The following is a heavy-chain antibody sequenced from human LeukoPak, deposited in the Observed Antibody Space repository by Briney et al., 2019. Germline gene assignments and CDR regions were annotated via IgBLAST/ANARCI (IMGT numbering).Heavy chain of an antibody. CDR1: GYIFTSFG. J-gene: IGHJ4*02. CDR3: ARDTRSSGRTYFDY. D-gene: IGHD3-10*01. Sequence: ASVKVSCKASGYIFTSFGIGWVRQAPGQGLEWMGWISAYSGDTDYAQKLQGRVTMTTDSSTRTAYMELRSLRSDDTAVYYCARDTRSSGRTYFDYWAREPWSPSPQ. V-gene: IGHV1-18*01. CDR2: ISAYSGDT.